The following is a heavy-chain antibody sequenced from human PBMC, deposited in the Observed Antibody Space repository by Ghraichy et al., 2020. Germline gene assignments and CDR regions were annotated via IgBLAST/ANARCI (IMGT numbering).Heavy chain of an antibody. Sequence: SGPTLVKPTQTLTLTCTFSGFSLSTSGMCVSWIRQPPGKALEWLARIDWDDDKYYSTSLKTRLTISKDTSKNQVVLTMTNMDPVDTATYYCARIIPIGYCSGGSCYVDAFDIWGQGTMVTVSS. J-gene: IGHJ3*02. V-gene: IGHV2-70*11. CDR3: ARIIPIGYCSGGSCYVDAFDI. CDR2: IDWDDDK. CDR1: GFSLSTSGMC. D-gene: IGHD2-15*01.